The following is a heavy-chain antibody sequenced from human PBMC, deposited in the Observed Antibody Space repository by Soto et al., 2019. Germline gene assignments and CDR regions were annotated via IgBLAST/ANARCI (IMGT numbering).Heavy chain of an antibody. V-gene: IGHV3-48*02. CDR1: GFTFSSYS. CDR3: ARVGYDILTGDFDY. CDR2: ISSSSSTI. Sequence: GGSLRLSCAASGFTFSSYSMNWVRQAPGKGLEWVSYISSSSSTIYYADSVKGRFTISRDNAKNSLYLQMNSLRDEDTAVYYCARVGYDILTGDFDYWGQGTLVTSPQ. D-gene: IGHD3-9*01. J-gene: IGHJ4*02.